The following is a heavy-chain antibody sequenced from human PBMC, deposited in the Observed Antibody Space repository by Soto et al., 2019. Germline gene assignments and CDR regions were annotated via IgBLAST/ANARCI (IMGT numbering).Heavy chain of an antibody. Sequence: PGGSLRLSCAASGFTFISYEMNWVRQAPGKGLEWVSYISNTGKTTYYTDSVKGRFTISRDNAKNSLFLQMNSLRAEDTALYYCARDRRYCYGTSCYNSFDYWGQGTLVTVSS. D-gene: IGHD2-2*02. J-gene: IGHJ4*02. CDR1: GFTFISYE. V-gene: IGHV3-48*03. CDR2: ISNTGKTT. CDR3: ARDRRYCYGTSCYNSFDY.